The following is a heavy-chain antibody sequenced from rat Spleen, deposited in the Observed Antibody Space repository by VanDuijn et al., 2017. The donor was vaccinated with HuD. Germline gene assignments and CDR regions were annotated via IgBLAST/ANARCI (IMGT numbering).Heavy chain of an antibody. CDR2: ISYDGSST. CDR1: GFTFSNYG. D-gene: IGHD1-11*01. CDR3: XRSXXGYTXHWFAY. Sequence: EVQLVESGGGLVQPGRSLKLSCAASGFTFSNYGMAWVRQTPTKGLEWVATISYDGSSTYYRDSVKGRFTISRDNAKSSLYLQMNSLRSDDTAIYFCXRSXXGYTXHWFAYXGQGTLVTVSS. J-gene: IGHJ3*01. V-gene: IGHV5-29*01.